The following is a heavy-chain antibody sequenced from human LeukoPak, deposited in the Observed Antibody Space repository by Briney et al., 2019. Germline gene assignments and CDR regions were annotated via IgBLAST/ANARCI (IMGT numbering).Heavy chain of an antibody. Sequence: PGGSLRLSCSASGFTFSSYAMHWVRQAPGKGLEYVSAISSNGGSTYYADSVKGRFTIFRDNSKNTLYLQMSSLRAEDTAVYYCVKDAAMYSSSWYGDYWGQGTLVTVSS. D-gene: IGHD6-13*01. CDR2: ISSNGGST. CDR1: GFTFSSYA. J-gene: IGHJ4*02. V-gene: IGHV3-64D*06. CDR3: VKDAAMYSSSWYGDY.